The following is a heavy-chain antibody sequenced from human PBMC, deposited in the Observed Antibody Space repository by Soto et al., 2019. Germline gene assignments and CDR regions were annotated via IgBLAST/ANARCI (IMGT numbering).Heavy chain of an antibody. J-gene: IGHJ6*02. Sequence: PGESLKISCKGSGYSFTSYWIGWVRQMPGKGLEWMGIIYPGDSDTRYSPSFQGQATISADKSISTAYLQWSSLKASDTAMYYCARELSSSSHYHYYGMDVWGQGTTVTAP. CDR3: ARELSSSSHYHYYGMDV. CDR1: GYSFTSYW. D-gene: IGHD6-6*01. V-gene: IGHV5-51*01. CDR2: IYPGDSDT.